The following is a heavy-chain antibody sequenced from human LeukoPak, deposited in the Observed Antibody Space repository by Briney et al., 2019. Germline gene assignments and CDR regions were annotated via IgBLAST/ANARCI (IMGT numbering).Heavy chain of an antibody. CDR2: ISWNSGSI. CDR1: GFTFDDYA. J-gene: IGHJ4*02. Sequence: GRSLRLSCAASGFTFDDYAMHWVRQAPGKGLEWVSGISWNSGSIGYADSVKGRFTISRDNAKNSLYLQMNSLRAEDMASYYCAKGRGIAVAGTGYFDYWGQGTLVTVSS. D-gene: IGHD6-19*01. CDR3: AKGRGIAVAGTGYFDY. V-gene: IGHV3-9*03.